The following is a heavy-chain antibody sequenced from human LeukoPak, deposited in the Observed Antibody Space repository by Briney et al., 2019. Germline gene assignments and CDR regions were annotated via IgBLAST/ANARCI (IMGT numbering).Heavy chain of an antibody. J-gene: IGHJ4*02. D-gene: IGHD2-21*02. CDR1: GFTFSNAW. Sequence: GGSLRLSCAASGFTFSNAWMSWVRQAPGKGLEWVGRIKSKTDGGTTDYAAPVKGRFTISRDDSKNRLYLQMNSLKTEDTAVYYCTSLGTYCGGDCYLNWGQGTLVTVSS. V-gene: IGHV3-15*01. CDR3: TSLGTYCGGDCYLN. CDR2: IKSKTDGGTT.